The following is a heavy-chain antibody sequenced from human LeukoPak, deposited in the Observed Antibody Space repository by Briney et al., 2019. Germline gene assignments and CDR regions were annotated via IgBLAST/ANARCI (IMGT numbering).Heavy chain of an antibody. CDR3: ARDTLEYSNSPDALDI. J-gene: IGHJ3*02. CDR2: IGSRGSIV. Sequence: GGSLRLSCAAPGFTFSAYEMNWVRQAPGKGLEWVSYIGSRGSIVYYVESVKGRFTISRDNAKNSLYMQMESLRDEDTAIYYCARDTLEYSNSPDALDIWGQGTMVTVSS. V-gene: IGHV3-48*03. CDR1: GFTFSAYE. D-gene: IGHD4-23*01.